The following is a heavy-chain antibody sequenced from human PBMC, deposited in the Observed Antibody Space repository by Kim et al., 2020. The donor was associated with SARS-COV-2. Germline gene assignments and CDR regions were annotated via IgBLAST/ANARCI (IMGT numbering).Heavy chain of an antibody. D-gene: IGHD3-16*01. J-gene: IGHJ6*02. CDR1: GFTFSTYA. CDR3: ARALGGGYYYGMDV. V-gene: IGHV3-30*04. CDR2: ISYDGNNK. Sequence: GGSLRLSCAASGFTFSTYAMHWVRQAPGKGLEWVAVISYDGNNKYYADSVKGRFTISRDNSKNTLYLQMNSLRAEDTAVSYCARALGGGYYYGMDVWGQGTAVTVSS.